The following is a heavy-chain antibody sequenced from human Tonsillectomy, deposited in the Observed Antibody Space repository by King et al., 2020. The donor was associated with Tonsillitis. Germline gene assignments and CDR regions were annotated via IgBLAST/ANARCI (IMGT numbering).Heavy chain of an antibody. J-gene: IGHJ4*02. CDR2: IYSGGNT. Sequence: EVQLVESGGGLIQPGGSLRLSCAASGFIVRTYYMSWFRQAPGKGLEWVSLIYSGGNTYYADSVRGRFAISRDHSKNTLYLKMDSLRAVDTAVYYCARDFWAGGSADLWGQGTLVTVSS. CDR3: ARDFWAGGSADL. CDR1: GFIVRTYY. D-gene: IGHD3/OR15-3a*01. V-gene: IGHV3-53*01.